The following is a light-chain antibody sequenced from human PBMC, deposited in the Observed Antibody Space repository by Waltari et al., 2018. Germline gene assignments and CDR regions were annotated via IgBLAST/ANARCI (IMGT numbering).Light chain of an antibody. CDR2: DVA. J-gene: IGKJ2*01. CDR3: QQYYRYYT. CDR1: QRINTW. V-gene: IGKV1-5*01. Sequence: IQMTQSPSALSASVGDRVTITCRASQRINTWMAWYQQRPGKAPKVLIYDVATLESGFPSRFSVSGSGTEFTLAINNLQPEDFATYYCQQYYRYYTFGQGTKLEIK.